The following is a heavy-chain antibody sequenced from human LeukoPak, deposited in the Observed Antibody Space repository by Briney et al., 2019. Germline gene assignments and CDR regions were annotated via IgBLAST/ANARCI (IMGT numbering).Heavy chain of an antibody. D-gene: IGHD6-25*01. CDR3: ARDGSGFYHYYYMDV. Sequence: GGSLTLSCAPSGFTFTDYSMNWVRQAPGKGLEWVAHISTVSTHTHCTDSVKGRFTISRDNRKNLLYLQMSSLGAEDTAVYYCARDGSGFYHYYYMDVWAKGTTVTVSS. J-gene: IGHJ6*03. V-gene: IGHV3-21*01. CDR1: GFTFTDYS. CDR2: ISTVSTHT.